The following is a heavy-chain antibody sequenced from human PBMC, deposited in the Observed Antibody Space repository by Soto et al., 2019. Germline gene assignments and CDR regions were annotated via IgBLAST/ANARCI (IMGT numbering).Heavy chain of an antibody. D-gene: IGHD2-8*01. CDR3: ARGGYCSNGVCYSRYYGMDV. Sequence: GGSLRLSCAASGFTFSSYSMNWARQAPGKGLEWVSYISSSSSTIYYADSVKGRFTISRDNAKNSLYLQMNSLRAEDTAVYYCARGGYCSNGVCYSRYYGMDVWGQGTTVTVSS. V-gene: IGHV3-48*01. J-gene: IGHJ6*02. CDR1: GFTFSSYS. CDR2: ISSSSSTI.